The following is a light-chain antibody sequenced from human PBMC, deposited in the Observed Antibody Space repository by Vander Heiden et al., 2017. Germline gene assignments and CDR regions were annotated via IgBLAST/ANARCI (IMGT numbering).Light chain of an antibody. Sequence: DVVMTKSPLSLPVTLGQPASITCRSSHSLLISDGNTFLHWFQQRPGQSPRRLIYQVYKRDSGVPDRFSGSGSGTDFTLRISRVEAEDVGVYYCMQATHWPATFGQGTTVDIK. CDR3: MQATHWPAT. CDR1: HSLLISDGNTF. J-gene: IGKJ1*01. CDR2: QVY. V-gene: IGKV2-30*01.